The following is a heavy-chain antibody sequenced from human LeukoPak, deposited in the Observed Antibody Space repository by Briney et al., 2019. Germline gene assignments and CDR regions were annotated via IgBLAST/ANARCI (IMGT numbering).Heavy chain of an antibody. Sequence: SETLSLTCTVSGGSISSSSYYWGWIRQPPGKGLEWIGSIYYSGSTYYNPSLKSRVTISVDTSKNQFSLKLSSVTAADTAVYYCAREIHSNGFDPWGQGTLVTVSS. V-gene: IGHV4-39*02. CDR2: IYYSGST. CDR1: GGSISSSSYY. J-gene: IGHJ5*02. CDR3: AREIHSNGFDP.